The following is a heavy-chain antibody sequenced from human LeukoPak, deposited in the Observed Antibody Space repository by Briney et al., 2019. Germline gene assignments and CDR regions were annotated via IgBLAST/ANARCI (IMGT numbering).Heavy chain of an antibody. Sequence: ASVKVFCKASGYTFTGYYMHWVRQAPGQGLEWMGWINPNSGGTNYAQKFQGRVTMTRDTSISTAYMELSRLRSDDTAVYYCARVGVWYSGYGPIDYWGQGTLVTVSS. CDR1: GYTFTGYY. J-gene: IGHJ4*02. CDR3: ARVGVWYSGYGPIDY. D-gene: IGHD5-12*01. CDR2: INPNSGGT. V-gene: IGHV1-2*02.